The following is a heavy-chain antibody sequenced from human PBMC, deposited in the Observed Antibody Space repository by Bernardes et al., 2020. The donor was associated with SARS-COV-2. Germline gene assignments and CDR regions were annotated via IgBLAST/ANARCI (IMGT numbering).Heavy chain of an antibody. CDR2: IVVGSGNT. Sequence: SVKVSCKASGFTFTSSAMQWVRPARGQRLEWIGWIVVGSGNTNYAQKFQERVTITRDMSTSTAYMELSSLRSEETAVYYCAADVSGSYFNYSYYYGMDVWGQGTTVTVSS. D-gene: IGHD1-26*01. J-gene: IGHJ6*02. CDR1: GFTFTSSA. CDR3: AADVSGSYFNYSYYYGMDV. V-gene: IGHV1-58*02.